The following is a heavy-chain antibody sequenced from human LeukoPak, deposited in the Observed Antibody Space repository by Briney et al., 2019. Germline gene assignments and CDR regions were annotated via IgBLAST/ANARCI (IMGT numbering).Heavy chain of an antibody. CDR2: ISSSGSTI. V-gene: IGHV3-11*04. D-gene: IGHD3-22*01. CDR1: GFTFSDYY. Sequence: GRSLRLSCAVSGFTFSDYYMSWIRQAPGKALEWGLYISSSGSTIYYADAVKGRFTISRDNAKNSLYLQMSSLRAEDTAVYYCARDGPQYYYDSSGYYPFFGYWGQGTLVTASS. CDR3: ARDGPQYYYDSSGYYPFFGY. J-gene: IGHJ4*02.